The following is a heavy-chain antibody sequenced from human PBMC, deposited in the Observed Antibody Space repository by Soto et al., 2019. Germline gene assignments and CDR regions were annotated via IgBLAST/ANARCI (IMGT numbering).Heavy chain of an antibody. CDR3: ARWDCSSSNCRSNAFDI. J-gene: IGHJ3*02. CDR2: ISPYNGIT. V-gene: IGHV1-18*01. D-gene: IGHD2-2*01. Sequence: ASVKVSCKASAYTFINYGISWVRQAPGQGLEWMGWISPYNGITNYAQKLQGRVTVTTDTSTSTAYMELTSLRSDDTAVYYCARWDCSSSNCRSNAFDIWGQGTMVTVSS. CDR1: AYTFINYG.